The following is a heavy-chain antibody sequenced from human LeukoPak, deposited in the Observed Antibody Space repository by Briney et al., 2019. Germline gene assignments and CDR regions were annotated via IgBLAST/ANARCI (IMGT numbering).Heavy chain of an antibody. CDR3: ARSRGSSGWYFEMGPTEYYFDY. CDR1: GGTFSSYA. CDR2: IIPIFGTA. V-gene: IGHV1-69*13. J-gene: IGHJ4*02. D-gene: IGHD6-19*01. Sequence: SVKVSCKASGGTFSSYAISWVRQAPGQGLEWMGGIIPIFGTANYAQKFQGRVTITADESTSTAYMELSSLRSEDTAVYYCARSRGSSGWYFEMGPTEYYFDYWGQGTLVTVSS.